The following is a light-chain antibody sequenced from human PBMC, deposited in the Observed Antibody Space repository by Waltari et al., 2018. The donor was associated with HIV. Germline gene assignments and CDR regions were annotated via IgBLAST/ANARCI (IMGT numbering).Light chain of an antibody. J-gene: IGKJ2*01. CDR2: GGS. Sequence: EVVLTQSPLTLSVSPGERVTLSCRARERVGNNIAWYHKKPGQAPSLVIYGGSTRATGLPVRFSGSGSATDFTLTISSLKSEDIAVYFCQQYRDWPRYTFGQGTKLDIK. V-gene: IGKV3-15*01. CDR3: QQYRDWPRYT. CDR1: ERVGNN.